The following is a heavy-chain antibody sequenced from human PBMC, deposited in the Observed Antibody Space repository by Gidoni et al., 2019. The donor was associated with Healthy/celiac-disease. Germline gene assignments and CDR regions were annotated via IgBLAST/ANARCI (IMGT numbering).Heavy chain of an antibody. CDR3: APMYQAARPPDY. J-gene: IGHJ4*02. D-gene: IGHD6-6*01. CDR2: ISGSGGST. Sequence: EVQLLESGGGLVQPGGSLRLSCAASGFTFSRYAMSWVRQAPGKGLEWVSAISGSGGSTYYADSVKGRFTISRDNSKNTLYLQMNSLRAEDTAVYYCAPMYQAARPPDYWGQGTLVTVSS. CDR1: GFTFSRYA. V-gene: IGHV3-23*01.